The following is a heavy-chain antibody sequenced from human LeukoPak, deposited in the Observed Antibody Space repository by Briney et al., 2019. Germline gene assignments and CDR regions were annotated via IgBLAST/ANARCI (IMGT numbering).Heavy chain of an antibody. CDR1: GGSFSGYY. J-gene: IGHJ4*02. D-gene: IGHD4-17*01. CDR2: INHSGST. V-gene: IGHV4-34*01. Sequence: PSETLSLTCAVYGGSFSGYYWSWIRQPPGKGLEWIGEINHSGSTNYNPSLKSRVTISVDTSKNQFSLKLSSVTAADTAVYYCARRDYGDYVGYFDYWGQGTLVTVSS. CDR3: ARRDYGDYVGYFDY.